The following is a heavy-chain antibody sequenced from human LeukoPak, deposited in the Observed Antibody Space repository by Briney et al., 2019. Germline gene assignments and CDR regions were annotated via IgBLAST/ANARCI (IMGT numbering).Heavy chain of an antibody. CDR1: GFTFSSYA. Sequence: GGSLRLSCAASGFTFSSYAMHWVRQAPGKGLEWVAVISYDGSNKYYADSVKGRFTISRDNSKNTLYLQMNSLRAEDTAVYYCAREVEEQQLVLERWFDPWGQGTLVTVSS. CDR2: ISYDGSNK. V-gene: IGHV3-30-3*01. CDR3: AREVEEQQLVLERWFDP. D-gene: IGHD6-13*01. J-gene: IGHJ5*02.